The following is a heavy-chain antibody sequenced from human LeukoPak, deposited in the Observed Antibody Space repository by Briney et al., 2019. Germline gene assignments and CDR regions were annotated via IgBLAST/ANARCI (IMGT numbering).Heavy chain of an antibody. CDR2: IKQDGSEK. V-gene: IGHV3-7*01. J-gene: IGHJ5*01. CDR3: AREGVGGFDS. D-gene: IGHD3-10*01. Sequence: GGSLRLSCAASGFTFSSYWMSWVRQAPGKGLEWVANIKQDGSEKYYVDSVKGRFTISRDNAKTSVYLQMNSLRVEDTAVYYCAREGVGGFDSWGQGTLVTVSS. CDR1: GFTFSSYW.